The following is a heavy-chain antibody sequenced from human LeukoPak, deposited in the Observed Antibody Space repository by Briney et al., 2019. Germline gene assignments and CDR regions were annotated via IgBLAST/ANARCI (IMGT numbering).Heavy chain of an antibody. D-gene: IGHD5-12*01. CDR2: ISGSGGST. Sequence: GSLRLSCAASGLTFSSYAMSWVRQAPGKGLEWVSAISGSGGSTYYADSVKGRFTISRDNSKNTLYLQMNSLRAEDTAVYYCAKGLVVAFSGLFDYWGQGTLVTVSS. CDR3: AKGLVVAFSGLFDY. V-gene: IGHV3-23*01. J-gene: IGHJ4*02. CDR1: GLTFSSYA.